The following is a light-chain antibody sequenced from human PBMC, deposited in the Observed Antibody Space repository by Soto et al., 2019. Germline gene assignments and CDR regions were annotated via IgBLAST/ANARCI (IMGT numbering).Light chain of an antibody. CDR1: QSVSSY. CDR2: DAS. CDR3: QPRSNSELT. Sequence: EIVLTQSPATLSLSPGERATLSCRASQSVSSYLAWYQQKPGQAPRLLIYDASNRATGIPARFSSSGSGTAFTLPVSSLEPEALAVYYCQPRSNSELTFGGGTKVEI. J-gene: IGKJ4*01. V-gene: IGKV3-11*01.